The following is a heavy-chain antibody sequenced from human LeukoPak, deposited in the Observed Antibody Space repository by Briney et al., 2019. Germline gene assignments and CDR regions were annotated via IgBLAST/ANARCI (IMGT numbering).Heavy chain of an antibody. V-gene: IGHV3-30*18. D-gene: IGHD6-13*01. CDR2: ISYDGSNK. Sequence: GGSLRLSCAASGFTFSSYGMHWVRQAPGKGLEWVAVISYDGSNKYYADSVKGRFTISRDNSKNTLYLQMNSLRAEDTAVYYCAKDPFIAAAGYLFDYWGQGTLVTVSS. J-gene: IGHJ4*02. CDR1: GFTFSSYG. CDR3: AKDPFIAAAGYLFDY.